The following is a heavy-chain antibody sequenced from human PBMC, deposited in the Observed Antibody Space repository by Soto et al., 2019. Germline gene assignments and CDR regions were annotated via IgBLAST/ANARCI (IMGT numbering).Heavy chain of an antibody. Sequence: QTLSLTCAISGDSVSINSAAWNWIRQSPSRDLEWLGRTYYRSKWYNDYAISVKSRITINPDTSKNQFSLQLNSVTPEDTAVYYCARGDTSSFQGSLWFDPWGQGTLVTVSS. CDR2: TYYRSKWYN. J-gene: IGHJ5*02. D-gene: IGHD6-6*01. CDR1: GDSVSINSAA. CDR3: ARGDTSSFQGSLWFDP. V-gene: IGHV6-1*01.